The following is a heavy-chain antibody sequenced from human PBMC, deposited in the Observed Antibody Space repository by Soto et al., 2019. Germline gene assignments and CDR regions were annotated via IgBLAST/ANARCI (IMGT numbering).Heavy chain of an antibody. CDR3: ARIGGSWYGETYNWFDP. D-gene: IGHD6-13*01. CDR1: GGTFSCYA. Sequence: QVQLVQSGAEVKKPGSSVKVSCKASGGTFSCYAISWVRQAPGQGLEWMGGIIPIFGTANYAQKFQGRVTITADESTSTAYMELSSLRSEDTAVYYCARIGGSWYGETYNWFDPWGQGTLVTVSS. V-gene: IGHV1-69*01. J-gene: IGHJ5*02. CDR2: IIPIFGTA.